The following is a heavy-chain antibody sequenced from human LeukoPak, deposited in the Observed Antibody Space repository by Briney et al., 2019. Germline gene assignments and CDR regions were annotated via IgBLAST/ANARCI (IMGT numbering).Heavy chain of an antibody. CDR3: ARFSYSGSF. CDR1: GGSISSSSYY. J-gene: IGHJ4*02. D-gene: IGHD1-26*01. Sequence: PSETLSLTCTVSGGSISSSSYYWGWIRQPPGKGLEWIGSIYYSGSTYYNPSLKSRVTISVDTSKNQFSLKLSSVTAADTAVYYCARFSYSGSFWGQGTLVTVSS. CDR2: IYYSGST. V-gene: IGHV4-39*01.